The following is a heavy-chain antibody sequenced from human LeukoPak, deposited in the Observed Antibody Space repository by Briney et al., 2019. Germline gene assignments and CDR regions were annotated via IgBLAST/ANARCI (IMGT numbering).Heavy chain of an antibody. CDR3: ARLNFGSGDY. V-gene: IGHV1-18*01. Sequence: ASVKVSCKTSGYTFTSYGISWVRQAPGQGLEWMGWISAYNGNTNYAQKFQGRVTVTTETSTSTAYMELRSLRFDDTAVYYCARLNFGSGDYWGQGTLVTVSS. CDR1: GYTFTSYG. CDR2: ISAYNGNT. J-gene: IGHJ4*02. D-gene: IGHD3-10*01.